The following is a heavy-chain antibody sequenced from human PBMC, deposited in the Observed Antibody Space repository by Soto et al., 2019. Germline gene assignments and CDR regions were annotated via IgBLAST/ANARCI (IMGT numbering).Heavy chain of an antibody. CDR1: GFSLSTTGMC. D-gene: IGHD5-18*01. CDR3: SRAVGGFTYGYPNY. V-gene: IGHV2-70*01. Sequence: SGPTLVNPTQTLTLTCTFSGFSLSTTGMCVSWIRQPPGKALEWLALIDWADDKYYSTSLKTRLTISKDTSKNQVVLTMTNVEPVDTATYFCSRAVGGFTYGYPNYWGQGTLVTVSS. J-gene: IGHJ4*02. CDR2: IDWADDK.